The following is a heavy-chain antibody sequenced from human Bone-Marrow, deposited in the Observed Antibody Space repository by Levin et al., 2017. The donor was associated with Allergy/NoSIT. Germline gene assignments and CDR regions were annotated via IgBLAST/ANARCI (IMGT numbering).Heavy chain of an antibody. Sequence: GGSLRLSCEVSGFSLYNYGMHWVRQAPGKGLEWVAVISYDGSSHHYADSVKGRFAISRDNSKYMVYLQMDSLRVEDTAIYYCARGGCSSTSCLDYWGQGTLVTVSS. V-gene: IGHV3-30*03. J-gene: IGHJ4*02. D-gene: IGHD2-2*01. CDR3: ARGGCSSTSCLDY. CDR2: ISYDGSSH. CDR1: GFSLYNYG.